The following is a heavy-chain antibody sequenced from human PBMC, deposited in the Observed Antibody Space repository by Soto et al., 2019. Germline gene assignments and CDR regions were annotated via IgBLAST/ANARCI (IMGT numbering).Heavy chain of an antibody. CDR3: ARGVYGSGNYYTGPSAFDI. J-gene: IGHJ3*02. V-gene: IGHV1-69*06. D-gene: IGHD3-10*01. CDR1: GGTLSDHG. Sequence: QVQLEQSGAEVKKPGYSVKVSCKASGGTLSDHGVAWLRQAPGQGLEWMGGTIPVFNTAKYAQKFQGRVTVTADKFTNIAYMELSSLRSEDTAFYFCARGVYGSGNYYTGPSAFDIWGQGTMVIVPS. CDR2: TIPVFNTA.